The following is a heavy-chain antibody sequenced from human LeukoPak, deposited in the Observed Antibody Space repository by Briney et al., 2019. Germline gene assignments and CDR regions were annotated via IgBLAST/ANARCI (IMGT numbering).Heavy chain of an antibody. Sequence: SETLSLTCTVSGGSISSSSYYWAWIRQPPGKGLEWIASIYYSGSTYYNPSLKSRVTISVDTSKNQFSLKLNSVTAADTAVYYCARGGTAFDYWGQGTLVTVSS. CDR2: IYYSGST. J-gene: IGHJ4*02. CDR3: ARGGTAFDY. D-gene: IGHD1-26*01. CDR1: GGSISSSSYY. V-gene: IGHV4-39*07.